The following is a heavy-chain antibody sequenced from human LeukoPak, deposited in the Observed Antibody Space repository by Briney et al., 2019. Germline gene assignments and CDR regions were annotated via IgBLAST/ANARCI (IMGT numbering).Heavy chain of an antibody. D-gene: IGHD3-3*01. Sequence: ASVKVSCKASGYTFTSYGISWVRQAPGQGLEWMGGIIPIFGTANYAQTFQARVTISADESTSTVYMELSSLRSEDTAVYYCAKWAGNAHNNFWSGPFDYWGQGTLVTVSS. V-gene: IGHV1-69*13. CDR1: GYTFTSYG. J-gene: IGHJ4*02. CDR3: AKWAGNAHNNFWSGPFDY. CDR2: IIPIFGTA.